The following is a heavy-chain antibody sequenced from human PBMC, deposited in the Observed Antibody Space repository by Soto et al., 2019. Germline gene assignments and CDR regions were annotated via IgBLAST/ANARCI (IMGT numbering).Heavy chain of an antibody. CDR1: GGSFSGYY. V-gene: IGHV4-34*01. J-gene: IGHJ4*02. CDR2: INHSGST. CDR3: ARGNRYSSSWYSY. Sequence: QVQLQQWGAGLLKPSETLSLTCAVYGGSFSGYYWSWIRQPPGKGLEWIGEINHSGSTNYNPSLKSRVSISVDTSKNQFSLKLSSVTAADTAVYYCARGNRYSSSWYSYWGQGTLVTVSS. D-gene: IGHD6-13*01.